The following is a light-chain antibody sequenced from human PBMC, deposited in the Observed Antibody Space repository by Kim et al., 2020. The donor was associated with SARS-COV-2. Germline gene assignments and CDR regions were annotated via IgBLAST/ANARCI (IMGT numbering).Light chain of an antibody. CDR1: QSVSRY. J-gene: IGKJ4*01. V-gene: IGKV3-11*01. CDR3: QQNSNWPLT. CDR2: DAS. Sequence: EIVLTQSPATLSLSPGERASLSCRASQSVSRYLSWYQQKPGQAPRLLIYDASNRATDIPARFSGSGSGTDFTLTISSLEPEDFAVYYCQQNSNWPLTFGGATKLAIK.